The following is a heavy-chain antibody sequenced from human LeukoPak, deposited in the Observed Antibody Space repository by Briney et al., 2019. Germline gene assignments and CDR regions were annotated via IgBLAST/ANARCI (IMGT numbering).Heavy chain of an antibody. J-gene: IGHJ4*02. CDR2: IWYDGSNK. D-gene: IGHD6-19*01. CDR3: ARDRWLVVADTGFDY. CDR1: GFTFSSYG. Sequence: GGSLRLSCAASGFTFSSYGMHWVRQAPGKGLEWVAVIWYDGSNKYYADSVKGRFTISRDNSKNTLYLQMNSLRAEDTAVYYCARDRWLVVADTGFDYWGQGTLVTVSS. V-gene: IGHV3-33*01.